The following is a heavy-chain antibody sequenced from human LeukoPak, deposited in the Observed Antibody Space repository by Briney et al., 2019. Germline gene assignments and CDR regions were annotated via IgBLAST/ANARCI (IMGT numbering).Heavy chain of an antibody. J-gene: IGHJ6*02. CDR1: GGSVSSGSYY. D-gene: IGHD3-22*01. Sequence: SETLSLTCAVSGGSVSSGSYYWSWIRQPPGKGLEWIGEINHSGSTNYSPSLKSRVTISVDTSKNQFSLKLSSVTAADTAVYYCARGTSRNYYDSSGYPIYYYYGMDVWGQGTTVTVSS. CDR3: ARGTSRNYYDSSGYPIYYYYGMDV. CDR2: INHSGST. V-gene: IGHV4-34*01.